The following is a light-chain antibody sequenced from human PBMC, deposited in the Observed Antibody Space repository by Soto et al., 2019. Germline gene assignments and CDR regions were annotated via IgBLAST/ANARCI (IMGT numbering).Light chain of an antibody. V-gene: IGKV3D-15*01. J-gene: IGKJ4*01. CDR3: QLYHSWVT. CDR1: QSVSSN. CDR2: GAS. Sequence: EIVMTQSPGTLSVSPGERATLSCGASQSVSSNLAWYQQKPGQAPMLLIYGASTRATGIPARFSGSGSGTEFTLSISSLQSEDFAVYHCQLYHSWVTFGGGTKVEIK.